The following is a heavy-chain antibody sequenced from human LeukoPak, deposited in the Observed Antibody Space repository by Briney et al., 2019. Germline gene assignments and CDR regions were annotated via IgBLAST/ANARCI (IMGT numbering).Heavy chain of an antibody. CDR2: IRGSTTEI. CDR1: GFSFTAYT. Sequence: GWSLRLSCAASGFSFTAYTINWLRQAPANALEWVSYIRGSTTEIYYADSVKGRFTISRDNAKRSVYLQMNSLGVEDTAIYYCARDIHSVAFDIWGQGTVVTVSS. J-gene: IGHJ3*02. CDR3: ARDIHSVAFDI. V-gene: IGHV3-21*05.